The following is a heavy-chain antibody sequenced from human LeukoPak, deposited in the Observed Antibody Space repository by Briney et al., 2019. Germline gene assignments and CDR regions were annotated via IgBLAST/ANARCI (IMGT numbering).Heavy chain of an antibody. CDR2: ISWNSGSI. V-gene: IGHV3-9*01. Sequence: PGRSLRLSCAASGFTFDDYAMHWVRQAPGKGLEWVSGISWNSGSIGYADSVKGRFTISRDNAKNSLYLQMNSLRDEDTALYYCAKDKNLGYCSSTSCPRNYYFDYWGQGTLVTVSS. CDR3: AKDKNLGYCSSTSCPRNYYFDY. D-gene: IGHD2-2*01. J-gene: IGHJ4*02. CDR1: GFTFDDYA.